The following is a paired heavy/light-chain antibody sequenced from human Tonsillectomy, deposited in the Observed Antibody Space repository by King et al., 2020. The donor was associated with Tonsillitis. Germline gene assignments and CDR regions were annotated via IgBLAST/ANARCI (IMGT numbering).Heavy chain of an antibody. CDR3: ARGMYSYDNSGPYYFDS. D-gene: IGHD3-22*01. J-gene: IGHJ4*02. CDR1: GGNFNSHA. CDR2: IIPMFGTAER. V-gene: IGHV1-69*01. Sequence: QVQLVQSGAEVKKPGSSVKVSCKASGGNFNSHAINWVRQAPGQGLEWMGGIIPMFGTAERKYAQKFQGRVTVTADEFTSTAYMELSSLRSEDTAVYYCARGMYSYDNSGPYYFDSWGQGTLVSVSS.
Light chain of an antibody. CDR1: QSISIW. Sequence: DIQMTQSPSTLSASVGDRVTITCRASQSISIWLAWYQQKPGKAPKLLIYKASSLESGVPSRFSGSGSGTEFTLTISSLQPDDFATYYCQQYNNYPGTFGQGTKVEIK. J-gene: IGKJ1*01. V-gene: IGKV1-5*03. CDR3: QQYNNYPGT. CDR2: KAS.